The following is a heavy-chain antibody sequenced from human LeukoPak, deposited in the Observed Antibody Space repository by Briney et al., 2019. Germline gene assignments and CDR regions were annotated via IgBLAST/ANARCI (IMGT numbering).Heavy chain of an antibody. V-gene: IGHV4-39*01. J-gene: IGHJ4*02. Sequence: PGGSLRLSCAASGFTFSSYTIHWVRQPPGKGLEWIGSIYYSGSTYYNPSLKSRVTISVDTSKNQFSLKLRSVTAADTAVYYCARHFGTWGQGTLVTVSS. D-gene: IGHD3/OR15-3a*01. CDR2: IYYSGST. CDR3: ARHFGT. CDR1: GFTFSSYTIH.